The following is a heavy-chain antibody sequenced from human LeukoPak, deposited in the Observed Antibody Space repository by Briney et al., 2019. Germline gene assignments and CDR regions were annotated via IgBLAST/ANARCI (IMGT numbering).Heavy chain of an antibody. V-gene: IGHV3-30*01. CDR3: ARVANWISLDY. J-gene: IGHJ4*02. D-gene: IGHD5-12*01. CDR2: ISYDGSNK. CDR1: GFTFSSYA. Sequence: PGGSLRLSCAASGFTFSSYAMHWVRQAPGKGLEWVAVISYDGSNKYYADSVKGRFTISRDNSKNTLYLQMNSLRAEDTAVYYCARVANWISLDYWGQGTLVTVSS.